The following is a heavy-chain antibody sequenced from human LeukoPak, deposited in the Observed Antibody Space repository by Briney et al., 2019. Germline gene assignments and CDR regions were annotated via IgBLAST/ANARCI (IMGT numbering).Heavy chain of an antibody. CDR2: IIPIFGTA. CDR3: ARGNRYYYYYYMDV. Sequence: ASVKVSCKASGGTFSSYAISWVRQAPGQGLEWMGGIIPIFGTANYAQKFQGRVTITADESMSTAYMELSSLRSEDTAVYYCARGNRYYYYYYMDVWGKGTTVTISS. J-gene: IGHJ6*03. CDR1: GGTFSSYA. V-gene: IGHV1-69*13. D-gene: IGHD1/OR15-1a*01.